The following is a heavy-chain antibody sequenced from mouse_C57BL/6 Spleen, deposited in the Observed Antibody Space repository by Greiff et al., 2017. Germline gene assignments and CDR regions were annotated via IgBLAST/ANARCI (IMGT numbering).Heavy chain of an antibody. J-gene: IGHJ1*03. CDR1: GYAFSSYW. CDR2: IYPGDGDT. Sequence: VKVVESGAELVKPGASVKISCKASGYAFSSYWMNWVKQRPGKGLEWIGQIYPGDGDTNYNGKFKGKATLTADKSSSTAYMQLSSLTSEDSAVYFCARRGDGSRRYFDVWGTGTTVTVSS. D-gene: IGHD1-1*01. CDR3: ARRGDGSRRYFDV. V-gene: IGHV1-80*01.